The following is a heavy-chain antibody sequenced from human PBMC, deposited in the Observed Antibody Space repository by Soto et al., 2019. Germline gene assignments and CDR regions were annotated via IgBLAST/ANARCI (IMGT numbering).Heavy chain of an antibody. V-gene: IGHV5-51*01. Sequence: GESLKISCTGSGYTFTKYWIGWVRQMPGKGLEWMGIIYPGDSDHRYGPSFQGQVTISADRSLNTVYLQWSSLKASDTAMYYCARYNYYALEYWGQGTLVTVSS. CDR3: ARYNYYALEY. CDR1: GYTFTKYW. CDR2: IYPGDSDH. J-gene: IGHJ4*02. D-gene: IGHD3-10*01.